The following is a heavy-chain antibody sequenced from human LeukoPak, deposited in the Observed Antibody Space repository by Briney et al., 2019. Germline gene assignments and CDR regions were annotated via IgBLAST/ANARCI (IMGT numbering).Heavy chain of an antibody. CDR2: FNPNSGGA. Sequence: ASGKVSCKASGSTFTGCYMRWVRLAPGQGLEWMGWFNPNSGGANYAQKFPVRVTLTRDTSISTADMELSRLRSDDTAVYYCASEAYYYGSGVTGGAFDIWGQGTMVTVSS. CDR1: GSTFTGCY. CDR3: ASEAYYYGSGVTGGAFDI. V-gene: IGHV1-2*02. D-gene: IGHD3-10*01. J-gene: IGHJ3*02.